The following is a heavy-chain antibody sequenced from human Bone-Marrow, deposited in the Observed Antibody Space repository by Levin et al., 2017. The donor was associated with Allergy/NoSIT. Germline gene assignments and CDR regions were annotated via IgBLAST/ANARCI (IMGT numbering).Heavy chain of an antibody. Sequence: SETLSLTCAVSDYSISSNYYWGWIRQPPGKGLEWIGSIYHSGSTYYNPSLKSRVTISVDTSKNQFSLRVSSVTAADTAVYYCARLGNKHSKTTFTSRTYFDYWGQGTLVTVSS. V-gene: IGHV4-38-2*01. D-gene: IGHD1-1*01. CDR1: DYSISSNYY. CDR3: ARLGNKHSKTTFTSRTYFDY. CDR2: IYHSGST. J-gene: IGHJ4*02.